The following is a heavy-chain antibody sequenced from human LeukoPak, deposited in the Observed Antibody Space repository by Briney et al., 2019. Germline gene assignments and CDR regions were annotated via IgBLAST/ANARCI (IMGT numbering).Heavy chain of an antibody. J-gene: IGHJ5*02. CDR3: SREYGDYPNWFDP. CDR1: GNTFTGYY. V-gene: IGHV1-2*02. CDR2: INPNSGGT. Sequence: ASVKVSCKASGNTFTGYYMHWVRQAPGQGLEWMGWINPNSGGTNYAQKFQGRVTMTRDTSISTAYMELSRLRSDDTAVYYCSREYGDYPNWFDPWGQGTLVTVSS. D-gene: IGHD4-17*01.